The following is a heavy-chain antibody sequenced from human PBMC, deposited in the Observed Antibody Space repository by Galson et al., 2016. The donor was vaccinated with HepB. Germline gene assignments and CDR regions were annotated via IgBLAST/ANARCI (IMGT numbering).Heavy chain of an antibody. CDR3: ARTYGSGSYRRDAFDI. CDR2: IKPDGSEK. J-gene: IGHJ3*02. CDR1: GFTFSSYW. Sequence: SLRLSCAASGFTFSSYWMSWVRQAPGKGLEWVANIKPDGSEKYYVDSVKGRFTISRDSTKNSLYLQMNSLRAEDTAVYYCARTYGSGSYRRDAFDIWGQGTMVTVSS. D-gene: IGHD3-10*01. V-gene: IGHV3-7*02.